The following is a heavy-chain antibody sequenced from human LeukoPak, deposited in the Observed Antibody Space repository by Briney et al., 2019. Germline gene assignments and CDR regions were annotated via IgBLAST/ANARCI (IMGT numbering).Heavy chain of an antibody. J-gene: IGHJ3*02. CDR2: IIPILGIA. CDR1: GGTFSSYA. CDR3: ARLGELLDEDDAFDI. D-gene: IGHD1-26*01. Sequence: SVKVSCKASGGTFSSYAISWVRQAPGQGLEWMGRIIPILGIANYAQKFQGRVTITADKSTSTAYMELSSLRSEDTAVYYCARLGELLDEDDAFDIWGQGTMVTVSS. V-gene: IGHV1-69*04.